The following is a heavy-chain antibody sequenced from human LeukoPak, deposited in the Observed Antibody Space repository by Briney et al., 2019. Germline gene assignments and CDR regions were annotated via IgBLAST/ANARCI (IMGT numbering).Heavy chain of an antibody. CDR2: IKLDGSEK. J-gene: IGHJ4*02. CDR1: GFTFSSYW. Sequence: GGSLRLSCAASGFTFSSYWMSWVRQAPGKGLEWVANIKLDGSEKYYVDSVKGRFTISRDNAKKSLYLQMNSLRAEDTAVYYCAKDSAKKYDDYWGQGTLVTVSS. V-gene: IGHV3-7*03. CDR3: AKDSAKKYDDY. D-gene: IGHD2/OR15-2a*01.